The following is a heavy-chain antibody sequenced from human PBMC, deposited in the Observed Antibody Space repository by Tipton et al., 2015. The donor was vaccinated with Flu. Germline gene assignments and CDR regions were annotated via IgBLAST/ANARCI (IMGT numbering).Heavy chain of an antibody. CDR2: ISHSGST. Sequence: TLSLTCSVSGYSIRSAYYWGWVRQPPGKGLEWIGEISHSGSTDQNPSLKSRVTISVDTSKNQFYLRLSSVTAADTAVYYCARTLGLDWYFDLWGRGTLVTVSS. D-gene: IGHD7-27*01. V-gene: IGHV4-38-2*01. CDR3: ARTLGLDWYFDL. J-gene: IGHJ2*01. CDR1: GYSIRSAYY.